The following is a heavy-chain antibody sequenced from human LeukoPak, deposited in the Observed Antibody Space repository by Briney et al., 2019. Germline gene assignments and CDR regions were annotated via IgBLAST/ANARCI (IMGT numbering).Heavy chain of an antibody. CDR2: ISSSSSYI. Sequence: GGSLRLSCAASGFTFSSYSMNWVRQAPGKGLEWVSSISSSSSYIYYADSVKGRFTISRDNAKNSLYLQTNSLRAEDTAVYYCARDISDIVVVVAASGDAFDIWGQGTMVTVSS. J-gene: IGHJ3*02. D-gene: IGHD2-15*01. CDR1: GFTFSSYS. V-gene: IGHV3-21*01. CDR3: ARDISDIVVVVAASGDAFDI.